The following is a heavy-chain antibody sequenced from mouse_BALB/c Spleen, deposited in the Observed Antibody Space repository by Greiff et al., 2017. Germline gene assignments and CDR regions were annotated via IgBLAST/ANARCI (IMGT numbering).Heavy chain of an antibody. D-gene: IGHD1-1*01. CDR1: GYTFTSYW. Sequence: VQLQQSGAELAKPGASVKMSCKASGYTFTSYWMHWVKQRPGQGLEWIGYINPSTGYTEYNQKFKDKATLTADKSSSTAYMQLSSLTSEDSAVYYCARSITTVVASYYYAMDYWGQGTSVTVSS. CDR3: ARSITTVVASYYYAMDY. J-gene: IGHJ4*01. CDR2: INPSTGYT. V-gene: IGHV1-7*01.